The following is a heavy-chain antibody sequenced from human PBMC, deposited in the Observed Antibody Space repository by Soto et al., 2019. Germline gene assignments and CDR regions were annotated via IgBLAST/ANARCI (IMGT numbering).Heavy chain of an antibody. Sequence: ASVKVSCKASGYTFTSYGISWVRQAPGQGLEWMGWISAYNGNTNYAQKLQGRVTITTDTSTSTAYMELRSLRSDDTAVYYCARDGPDYYDSTWNWFDPWGQGTLVTVSS. CDR1: GYTFTSYG. V-gene: IGHV1-18*01. D-gene: IGHD3-22*01. CDR3: ARDGPDYYDSTWNWFDP. J-gene: IGHJ5*02. CDR2: ISAYNGNT.